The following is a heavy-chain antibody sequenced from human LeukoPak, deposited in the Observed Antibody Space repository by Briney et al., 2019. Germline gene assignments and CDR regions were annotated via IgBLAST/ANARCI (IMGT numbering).Heavy chain of an antibody. CDR2: ISYDGSNK. V-gene: IGHV3-30*18. Sequence: GGSLRLSCAASGFTVSSTYMHWVRQAPGKGLEWVAVISYDGSNKYYADSVKGRFTISRDNSKNTLYLQMNSLRAEDTAVYYCAKDSGQYYYYMDVWGKGTTVTVSS. CDR1: GFTVSSTY. CDR3: AKDSGQYYYYMDV. J-gene: IGHJ6*03.